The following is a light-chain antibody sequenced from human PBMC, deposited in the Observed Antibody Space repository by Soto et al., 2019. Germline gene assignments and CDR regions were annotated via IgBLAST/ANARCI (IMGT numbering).Light chain of an antibody. CDR1: ETVSSY. CDR3: QQYNNWPRT. V-gene: IGKV3-15*01. J-gene: IGKJ5*01. Sequence: VLTQSPVTLSLSPGDRATLSCRASETVSSYLLWYQQKPGQAPRLLIYGVSTRDTGVPDRFSGSASGTEFTLTISSLQSEDFAVYYCQQYNNWPRTFGQGTRLEIK. CDR2: GVS.